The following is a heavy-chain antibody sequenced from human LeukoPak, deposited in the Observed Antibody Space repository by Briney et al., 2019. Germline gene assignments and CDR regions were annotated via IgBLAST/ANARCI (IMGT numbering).Heavy chain of an antibody. CDR2: IYHSGST. CDR3: ASSRPGYSSGWYVDY. J-gene: IGHJ4*02. Sequence: SEPLSLTRTVSGRSNSSGGYYWTWIRRPRGKGLEWIGEIYHSGSTNYNPSLKSRVTISVDKSNNQFSLKLSSVTAADTAVYYCASSRPGYSSGWYVDYWGQGTLVTVSS. D-gene: IGHD6-19*01. V-gene: IGHV4-39*07. CDR1: GRSNSSGGYY.